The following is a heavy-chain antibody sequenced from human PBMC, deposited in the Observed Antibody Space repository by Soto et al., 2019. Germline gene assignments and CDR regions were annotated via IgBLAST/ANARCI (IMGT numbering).Heavy chain of an antibody. CDR3: AKLVVSASTY. CDR1: GFTFGSYG. D-gene: IGHD2-15*01. CDR2: ITGSGDGT. V-gene: IGHV3-23*01. Sequence: GSLRLSCAASGFTFGSYGMSWVRQAPGKGLEWVVAITGSGDGTYYADSVKGRFTISRDNSKNTLYLHVHSLRAEDTAVYYCAKLVVSASTYWGQGTLVTVSS. J-gene: IGHJ4*02.